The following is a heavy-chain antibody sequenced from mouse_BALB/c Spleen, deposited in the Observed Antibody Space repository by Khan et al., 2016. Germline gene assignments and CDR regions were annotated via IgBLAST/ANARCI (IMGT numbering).Heavy chain of an antibody. CDR1: GFTFTDYY. V-gene: IGHV7-3*02. J-gene: IGHJ3*01. CDR2: IRNKAGGYTT. CDR3: ASLTRTIAY. D-gene: IGHD4-1*01. Sequence: EVELVESGGGLVQTGGSLRLSCATSGFTFTDYYMTWVRQPPGKALDWLGFIRNKAGGYTTEYSASVKGRFTISRDNYQSILYLQMNTLRADDSATYYCASLTRTIAYWGQGTLVTVSA.